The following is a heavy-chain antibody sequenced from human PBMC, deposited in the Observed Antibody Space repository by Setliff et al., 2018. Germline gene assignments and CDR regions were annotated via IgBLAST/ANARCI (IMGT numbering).Heavy chain of an antibody. Sequence: ASVKVSCKASGYTFTGYYMHWVRQAPGQGFEWMGRINPNSGGTNYAQKFQGRVTMTRDTSISTAYMELSRLRSDDTAVYYCARSYYYDSSAANWFDPWGQGTLVTVSS. CDR1: GYTFTGYY. J-gene: IGHJ5*02. CDR3: ARSYYYDSSAANWFDP. CDR2: INPNSGGT. D-gene: IGHD3-22*01. V-gene: IGHV1-2*06.